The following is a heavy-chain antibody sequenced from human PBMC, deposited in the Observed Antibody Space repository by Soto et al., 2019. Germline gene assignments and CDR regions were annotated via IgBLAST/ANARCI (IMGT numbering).Heavy chain of an antibody. J-gene: IGHJ4*02. CDR2: ISGSGGST. V-gene: IGHV3-23*01. CDR3: AKVPGDYYASSGYYYYFDY. D-gene: IGHD3-22*01. CDR1: GFTFSSYA. Sequence: EVQLLESGGGLVQPGGSLRLSCAASGFTFSSYAMSWVRQAPGKGLEWVSAISGSGGSTYYADSVKGRFTISRDNSKNTLYLQMNSLRAEDTAVYYCAKVPGDYYASSGYYYYFDYWGQGTLVTVSS.